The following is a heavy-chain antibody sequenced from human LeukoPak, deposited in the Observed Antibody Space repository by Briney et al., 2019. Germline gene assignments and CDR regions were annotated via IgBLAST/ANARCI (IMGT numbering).Heavy chain of an antibody. J-gene: IGHJ4*02. CDR1: GFTFDEYG. CDR3: ARRGIRGVITFDY. Sequence: PGGSLRLSCAASGFTFDEYGMSWVRQAPGKGLEWVSGIYWNGGSTGYAGSVKGRFTISRDNAKNSLYLQMTSLGAEDTALYYCARRGIRGVITFDYWGQGTLVTVSS. V-gene: IGHV3-20*04. D-gene: IGHD3-10*01. CDR2: IYWNGGST.